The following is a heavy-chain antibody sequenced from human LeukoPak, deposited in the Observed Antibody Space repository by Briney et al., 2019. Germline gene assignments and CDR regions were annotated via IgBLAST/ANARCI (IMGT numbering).Heavy chain of an antibody. CDR3: AKHEAAMVPFDY. V-gene: IGHV4-59*08. J-gene: IGHJ4*02. D-gene: IGHD5-18*01. CDR1: GGSISSYY. CDR2: IYHSGST. Sequence: SETLSLTCTVSGGSISSYYWSWIRQPPGKGLEWIGYIYHSGSTNYNPSLKSRVTISVDTSKNQFSLKLSSVTAADTAVYYCAKHEAAMVPFDYWGQGTLVTVSS.